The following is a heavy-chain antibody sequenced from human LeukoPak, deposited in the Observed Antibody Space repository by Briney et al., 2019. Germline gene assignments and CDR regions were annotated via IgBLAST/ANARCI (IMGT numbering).Heavy chain of an antibody. D-gene: IGHD6-13*01. CDR2: MNPNSGNT. Sequence: ASVKVSCKAPGYTFTSYDINWVRQATGQGLEWMGWMNPNSGNTGYAQKFQGRVTMTRNTSISTAYMELSSLRSEDTAVYYCARGYSSSWSIRQNRRVCDYWGQGTLVTVSS. CDR3: ARGYSSSWSIRQNRRVCDY. CDR1: GYTFTSYD. V-gene: IGHV1-8*01. J-gene: IGHJ4*02.